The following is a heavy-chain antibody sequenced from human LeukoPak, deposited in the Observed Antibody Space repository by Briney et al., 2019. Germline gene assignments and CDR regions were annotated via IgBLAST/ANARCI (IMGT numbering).Heavy chain of an antibody. CDR2: IYYSGST. Sequence: SETLSLTCTVSGGSISSSSYSWGWIRQPPGKGLEWIGSIYYSGSTYYNPSLKSRVTISVDTSKNQFSLKLSSVTAADTAVYYCARIPITIFGVGRDYWGQGTLVTVSS. D-gene: IGHD3-3*01. V-gene: IGHV4-39*01. CDR3: ARIPITIFGVGRDY. J-gene: IGHJ4*02. CDR1: GGSISSSSYS.